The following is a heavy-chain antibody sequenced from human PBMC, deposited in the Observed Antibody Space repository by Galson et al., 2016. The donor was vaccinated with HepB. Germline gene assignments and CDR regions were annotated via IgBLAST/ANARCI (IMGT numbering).Heavy chain of an antibody. CDR3: ARDQAPLPGDY. J-gene: IGHJ4*02. CDR1: GYTFTSRG. V-gene: IGHV1-18*01. CDR2: ISAYDGHT. D-gene: IGHD2-15*01. Sequence: QSGAEVKKPGASVKVSCKTSGYTFTSRGISWVRQAPGRGLEWMGWISAYDGHTNYGQKLQDRLTMTTDTTTSTAYMELRSLRSDDTAVYYCARDQAPLPGDYWGQGTLVTVSS.